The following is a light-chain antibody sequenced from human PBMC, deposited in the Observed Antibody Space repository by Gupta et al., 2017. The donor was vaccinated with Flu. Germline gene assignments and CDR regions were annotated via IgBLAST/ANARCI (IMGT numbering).Light chain of an antibody. CDR2: QDT. Sequence: CSGNRLGEKYTSWYRQKPGQSPELIIYQDTKRPSGISERVSGSNSGSTATLTISGTQALDEADYYCQAWDNSAWVFGGRTRLTVL. J-gene: IGLJ3*02. CDR3: QAWDNSAWV. V-gene: IGLV3-1*01. CDR1: RLGEKY.